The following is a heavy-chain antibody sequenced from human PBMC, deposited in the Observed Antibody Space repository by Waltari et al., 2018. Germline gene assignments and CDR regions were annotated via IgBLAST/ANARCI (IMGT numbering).Heavy chain of an antibody. J-gene: IGHJ4*02. CDR2: INHSGYT. V-gene: IGHV4-34*01. CDR1: GGSFSGYF. Sequence: QVHLHQWGAGLLKPSETLSLTCAVSGGSFSGYFWSWFRQPPGKGLEWLGEINHSGYTNNNPSRKSRVTISVDTSKNQFSLKLSSVTAADTAVYYCAREGRAAAGTDYWSQGTLVTVSS. CDR3: AREGRAAAGTDY. D-gene: IGHD6-13*01.